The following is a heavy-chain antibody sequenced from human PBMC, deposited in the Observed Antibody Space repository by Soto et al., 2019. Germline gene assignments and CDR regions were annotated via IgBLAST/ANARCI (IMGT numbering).Heavy chain of an antibody. V-gene: IGHV4-30-2*01. CDR2: SYHSGST. Sequence: QLQLQESGSGLVKPSQTLSLTCAVSGGSISSGGYSWSWIRQPPGKGLEWIGYSYHSGSTYYNPSLKGRGTISVDRAKNQFSLKLSSVTAADTAGYYGAGGQVVAAQHWGQGTLVTVSS. J-gene: IGHJ4*02. CDR3: AGGQVVAAQH. CDR1: GGSISSGGYS. D-gene: IGHD2-15*01.